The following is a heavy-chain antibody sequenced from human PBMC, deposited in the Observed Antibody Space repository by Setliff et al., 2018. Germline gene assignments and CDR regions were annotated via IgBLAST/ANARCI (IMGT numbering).Heavy chain of an antibody. J-gene: IGHJ6*03. V-gene: IGHV3-74*01. CDR3: ARDREGDGNYYMDV. CDR1: GFTFSNYW. Sequence: GESLKISCAASGFTFSNYWMHWVRQAPGKGPVWVSRINSDESRPNYADSVKGRFTISRDNAKNTLYLQMNSLRADDTAVYYCARDREGDGNYYMDVWGKGTTVTVS. CDR2: INSDESRP. D-gene: IGHD1-1*01.